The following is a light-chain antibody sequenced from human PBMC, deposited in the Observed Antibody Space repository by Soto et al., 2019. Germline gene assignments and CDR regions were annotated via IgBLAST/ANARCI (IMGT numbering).Light chain of an antibody. J-gene: IGLJ2*01. Sequence: QSVLTQPPSASGTPGQRVTISCSGSSSNIGSNTVNWYQQLPGTAPKLLIYSNNQRPSGVPDRFSGSKSGTSAFLAISGLQSEDEAAYYCAAWDDSLNGVVFGGGTKLTVL. CDR3: AAWDDSLNGVV. CDR1: SSNIGSNT. V-gene: IGLV1-44*01. CDR2: SNN.